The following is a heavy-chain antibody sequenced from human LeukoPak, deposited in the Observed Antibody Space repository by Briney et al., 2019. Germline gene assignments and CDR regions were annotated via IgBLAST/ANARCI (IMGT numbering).Heavy chain of an antibody. D-gene: IGHD3-10*01. CDR3: ARDGDLTYYYGSGVDY. CDR2: IYYSGST. CDR1: GGSISSSSYY. J-gene: IGHJ4*02. V-gene: IGHV4-39*07. Sequence: SSETLSLTCTVSGGSISSSSYYWGWIRQPPGKGLEWIGSIYYSGSTYYNPSLKSRVTISVDTSKNQFSLKLSSVTAADTAVYYCARDGDLTYYYGSGVDYWGQGTLVTVSS.